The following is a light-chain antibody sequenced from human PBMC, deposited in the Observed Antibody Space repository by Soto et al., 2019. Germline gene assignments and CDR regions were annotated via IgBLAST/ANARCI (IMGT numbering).Light chain of an antibody. CDR1: NSDVGAYKY. J-gene: IGLJ2*01. Sequence: QSALTQPASVSGSPGQSITISCTGTNSDVGAYKYVSWYQQHTGKAPKLLLYDVNDRPSGVSLRFSGSKSGNAASLTISGIQTEDEDVYYCSSKTSDSRRLVFGGGTKLTVL. CDR3: SSKTSDSRRLV. V-gene: IGLV2-14*03. CDR2: DVN.